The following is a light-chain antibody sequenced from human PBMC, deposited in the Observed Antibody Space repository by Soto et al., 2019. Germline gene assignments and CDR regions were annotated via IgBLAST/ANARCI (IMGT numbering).Light chain of an antibody. J-gene: IGKJ4*01. CDR1: PDIGND. CDR3: QHCANLPPS. V-gene: IGKV1-33*01. CDR2: DAS. Sequence: DIQMPQSPSSLSASVVDRFTITCQPRPDIGNDISWYQQKAGLAPKLLIYDASYFEPGVTSRLSVSGSGTDFTLTISTLQPEYLATSDCQHCANLPPSFGGGTKVESK.